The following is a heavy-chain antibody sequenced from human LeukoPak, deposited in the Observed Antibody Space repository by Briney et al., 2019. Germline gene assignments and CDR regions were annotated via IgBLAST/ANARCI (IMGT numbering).Heavy chain of an antibody. D-gene: IGHD4-17*01. CDR1: GYTFTSYY. V-gene: IGHV1-46*01. Sequence: ASVKVSCKASGYTFTSYYMHWVRQAPGQGLEWMGIINPSGGSTSYAKKFQGRVTMTRDMSTSTVYMELSSLRSEDTAVYYCARGGASGDDGVRYYYYYMDVWGKGTTVTVSS. J-gene: IGHJ6*03. CDR3: ARGGASGDDGVRYYYYYMDV. CDR2: INPSGGST.